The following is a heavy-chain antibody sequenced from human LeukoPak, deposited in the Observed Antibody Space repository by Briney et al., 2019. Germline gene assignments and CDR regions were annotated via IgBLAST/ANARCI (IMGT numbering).Heavy chain of an antibody. CDR2: IIPIFATP. CDR1: GGTFNTYA. CDR3: ARRGDTTMVWGGYYFDY. V-gene: IGHV1-69*13. J-gene: IGHJ4*02. Sequence: SVKVSCKASGGTFNTYAISWVRQAPGQGLEWMGRIIPIFATPNYAQKFQGRVKITADESTSTAYMELSSLRSEDTAVYYCARRGDTTMVWGGYYFDYWGQGTLVTVSS. D-gene: IGHD5-18*01.